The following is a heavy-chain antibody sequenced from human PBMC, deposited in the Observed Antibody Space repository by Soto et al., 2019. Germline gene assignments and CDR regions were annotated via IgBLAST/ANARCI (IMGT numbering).Heavy chain of an antibody. J-gene: IGHJ4*02. V-gene: IGHV1-46*03. CDR2: INPSGGST. Sequence: QVQLVQSGAEVKKPGASVKVSCKASGYTFTSYYMHWVRQAPGQGLEWMGIINPSGGSTSYAQKFQGRVTMTRDTSESTVYMELSSMRSEDTAVYYCARLSAGFGELPGAYFDYWGQGTLVSVSS. CDR1: GYTFTSYY. D-gene: IGHD3-10*01. CDR3: ARLSAGFGELPGAYFDY.